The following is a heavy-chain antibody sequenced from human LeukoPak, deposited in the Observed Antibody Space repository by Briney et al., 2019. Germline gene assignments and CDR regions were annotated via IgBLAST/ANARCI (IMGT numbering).Heavy chain of an antibody. Sequence: PGGSLRLSCVASGFIFNKHAMSWVRQAPGKGLEWVAGISGTGGSTHYADSVKGRFTISRDNSKNTVYLQMRNLRVEHTAVYYCAKVVAGNIDYYFDYWGQGILVAVSS. V-gene: IGHV3-23*01. D-gene: IGHD2/OR15-2a*01. J-gene: IGHJ4*02. CDR1: GFIFNKHA. CDR3: AKVVAGNIDYYFDY. CDR2: ISGTGGST.